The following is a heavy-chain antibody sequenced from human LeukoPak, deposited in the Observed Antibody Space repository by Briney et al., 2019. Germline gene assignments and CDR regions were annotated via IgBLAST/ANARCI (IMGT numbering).Heavy chain of an antibody. J-gene: IGHJ5*02. CDR1: GDSISSSSYY. V-gene: IGHV4-39*02. Sequence: SETLSLTCTVSGDSISSSSYYGGWIRQPRGKGREWIGSIYYSGSTYYNPSLNSPVTISVDTSKIHFSLKQSSVTAADTAVYYCARNNYDILTGYFAGWFDPGGQGTLVTASS. CDR2: IYYSGST. CDR3: ARNNYDILTGYFAGWFDP. D-gene: IGHD3-9*01.